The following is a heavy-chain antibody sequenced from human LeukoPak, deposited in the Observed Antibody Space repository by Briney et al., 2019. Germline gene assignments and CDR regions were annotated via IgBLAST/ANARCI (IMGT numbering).Heavy chain of an antibody. Sequence: GGSLILSCEASGFTFSNFGMQWVRQAPGKGLEWVAVISHDGSTAFFADSVKGRFTISRDNSKNTLHLHMYSLRADDTAVYYCAKEPNSFSSGWYFQDWGQGALVTVSS. CDR3: AKEPNSFSSGWYFQD. CDR1: GFTFSNFG. J-gene: IGHJ1*01. D-gene: IGHD6-25*01. CDR2: ISHDGSTA. V-gene: IGHV3-30*18.